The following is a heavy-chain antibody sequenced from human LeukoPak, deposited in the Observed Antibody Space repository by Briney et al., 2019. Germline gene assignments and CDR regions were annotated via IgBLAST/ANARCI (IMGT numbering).Heavy chain of an antibody. CDR2: ISGSGGST. Sequence: PSETLSLTCAVYGGSFSGYYWSWIRQPPGKGLEWVSGISGSGGSTYYADSVKGRFTISRDNSKNTLYLQMNSLRAEDTALYYCAKVVTGYWYFDYWGQGTLVTVSS. CDR3: AKVVTGYWYFDY. J-gene: IGHJ4*02. V-gene: IGHV3-23*01. D-gene: IGHD3-9*01. CDR1: GGSFSGYY.